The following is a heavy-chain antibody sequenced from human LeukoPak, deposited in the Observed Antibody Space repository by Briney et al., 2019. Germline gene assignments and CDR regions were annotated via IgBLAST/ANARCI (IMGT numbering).Heavy chain of an antibody. CDR2: IWYDGSNK. CDR3: ARGTLDIAAADLDY. J-gene: IGHJ4*02. CDR1: GFTFSSYG. D-gene: IGHD6-13*01. V-gene: IGHV3-33*01. Sequence: GGSLRLSCAASGFTFSSYGMHWVRQAPGKGLEWVAVIWYDGSNKYYADSVKGRFTISRDNSKNTLYLQMNSLRAEDTAVYYCARGTLDIAAADLDYWGQGTLVTVSS.